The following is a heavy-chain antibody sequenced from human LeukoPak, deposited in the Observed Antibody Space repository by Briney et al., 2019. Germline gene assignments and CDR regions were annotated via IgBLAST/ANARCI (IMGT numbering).Heavy chain of an antibody. CDR1: GFTFSSYW. CDR2: INSDGSSI. D-gene: IGHD6-13*01. Sequence: PGGSLRLSCAASGFTFSSYWIHGVPQAPGKGLVWVSRINSDGSSISYADSVKGRFTISRDNAKNTLYLQMNSLRAEDTAVYYCARGNLAAGGAFDIWGQGTMITVSS. CDR3: ARGNLAAGGAFDI. V-gene: IGHV3-74*01. J-gene: IGHJ3*02.